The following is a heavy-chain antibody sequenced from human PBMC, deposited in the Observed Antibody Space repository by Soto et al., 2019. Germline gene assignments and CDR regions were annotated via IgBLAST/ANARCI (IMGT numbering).Heavy chain of an antibody. D-gene: IGHD6-13*01. Sequence: GGSLRLSCAASGFTFSTSVMHWVRQAPGKGLEWVAVIWYDGSNEYYADSVKGRFTISRDNSKNTLYLQMNSLRVEDTAVYYCAKEKGAAAYYFDYWGQGTLVTVSS. CDR1: GFTFSTSV. CDR2: IWYDGSNE. CDR3: AKEKGAAAYYFDY. V-gene: IGHV3-33*06. J-gene: IGHJ4*02.